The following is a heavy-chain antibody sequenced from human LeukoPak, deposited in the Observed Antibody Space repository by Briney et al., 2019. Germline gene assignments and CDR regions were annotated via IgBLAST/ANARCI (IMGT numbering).Heavy chain of an antibody. CDR3: ARLYCSSTSCYWWDYYYYGMDV. CDR2: IYYSGST. Sequence: SETLSLTCTVSGGSINSSSYSWGWIRQPPGKGLEWIGSIYYSGSTYYNPSLKSRVTISVDTSKNQFSLKLSSVTAADTAVYYCARLYCSSTSCYWWDYYYYGMDVWGQGTTVTVSS. V-gene: IGHV4-39*01. J-gene: IGHJ6*02. CDR1: GGSINSSSYS. D-gene: IGHD2-2*01.